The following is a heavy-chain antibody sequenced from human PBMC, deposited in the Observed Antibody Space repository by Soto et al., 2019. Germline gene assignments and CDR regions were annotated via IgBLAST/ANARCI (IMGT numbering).Heavy chain of an antibody. V-gene: IGHV4-4*07. CDR1: GGSISSYY. Sequence: AETLSLTCIVSGGSISSYYWSWIRQPAGKGLEWIGRIYTSGSTNYNPSLKSRVTMSVDTSKNQFSLKLSSVTAADTAAYYCARVRIAARTCAYGMGVRGQGTRFTVSS. D-gene: IGHD6-6*01. J-gene: IGHJ6*02. CDR2: IYTSGST. CDR3: ARVRIAARTCAYGMGV.